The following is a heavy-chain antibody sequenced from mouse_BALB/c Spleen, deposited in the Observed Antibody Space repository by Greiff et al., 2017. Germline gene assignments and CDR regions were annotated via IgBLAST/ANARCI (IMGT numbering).Heavy chain of an antibody. CDR1: GYTFTSYY. CDR2: IYPGNVNT. J-gene: IGHJ3*01. V-gene: IGHV1S56*01. CDR3: ARGGDGKEFAY. D-gene: IGHD2-1*01. Sequence: VQLQQSGPELVKPGASVRISCKASGYTFTSYYIHWVKQRPGQGLEWIGWIYPGNVNTKYNEKFKGKATLTADKSSSTAYMQLSSLTSEDSAVYFCARGGDGKEFAYWGQGTLVTVSA.